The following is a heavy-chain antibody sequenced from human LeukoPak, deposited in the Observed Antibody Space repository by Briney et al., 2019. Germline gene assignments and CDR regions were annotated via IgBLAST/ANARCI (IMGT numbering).Heavy chain of an antibody. V-gene: IGHV3-64D*06. J-gene: IGHJ4*02. CDR2: ISSNGGST. D-gene: IGHD5-18*01. Sequence: SGGSLRLSCSASGFTFSSYAMHWVRQAPGKGLEYVSAISSNGGSTYYADSVKGRFTISRDNSKNTLYLQMSSLRAEDTAVYYCVKEPSQLWLLGYFDYWGQGTLVTVSS. CDR1: GFTFSSYA. CDR3: VKEPSQLWLLGYFDY.